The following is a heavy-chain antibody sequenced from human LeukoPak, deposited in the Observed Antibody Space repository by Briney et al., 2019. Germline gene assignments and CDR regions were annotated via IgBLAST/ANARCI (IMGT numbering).Heavy chain of an antibody. CDR3: ARVGASSGSPTDY. CDR1: GYTFRNYD. D-gene: IGHD1-26*01. CDR2: MKPDNGNT. V-gene: IGHV1-8*03. Sequence: ASVKVSCRASGYTFRNYDIVWVRQATGQGLEWMGWMKPDNGNTGYIEMFQGRLTLTRDTSINTAYLELSNLRSEDTAVYYCARVGASSGSPTDYWGQGTLVTVSS. J-gene: IGHJ4*02.